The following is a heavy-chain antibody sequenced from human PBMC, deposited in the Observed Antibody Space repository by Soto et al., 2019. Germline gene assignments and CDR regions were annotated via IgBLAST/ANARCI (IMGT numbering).Heavy chain of an antibody. Sequence: SETLSLTCTVSGGSISSSSYYWGWIRQPPGKGLEWIGSIYYSGSTYYNPSLKSRVTISVDTSKNQFSLKLSSVTAADTAAYYCARGLLYSMPNDAFDIWGQGTMVTVSS. CDR1: GGSISSSSYY. CDR2: IYYSGST. CDR3: ARGLLYSMPNDAFDI. D-gene: IGHD2-8*01. J-gene: IGHJ3*02. V-gene: IGHV4-39*01.